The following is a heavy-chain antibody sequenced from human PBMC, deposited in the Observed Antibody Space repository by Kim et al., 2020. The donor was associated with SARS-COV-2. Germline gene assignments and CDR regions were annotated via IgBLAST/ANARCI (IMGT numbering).Heavy chain of an antibody. CDR3: ARESVLSYDFWSGQTPYYYNGMDV. D-gene: IGHD3-3*01. Sequence: GGSLRLSCAASGFTFSSYWMSWVRQAPGKGLEWVANIKQDGSEKYYVDSVKGRFTISRDNAKNSLYLQMNSLRAEDTAVYYCARESVLSYDFWSGQTPYYYNGMDVWGQGTTVTVSS. V-gene: IGHV3-7*01. J-gene: IGHJ6*02. CDR2: IKQDGSEK. CDR1: GFTFSSYW.